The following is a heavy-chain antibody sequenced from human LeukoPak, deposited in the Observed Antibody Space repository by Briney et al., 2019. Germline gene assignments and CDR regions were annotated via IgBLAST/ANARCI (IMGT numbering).Heavy chain of an antibody. V-gene: IGHV3-21*01. CDR2: ISSSSSYI. J-gene: IGHJ4*02. CDR1: GFTFSSYS. CDR3: AKVDQPLSPYHLFDY. D-gene: IGHD2-2*01. Sequence: GGSLRLSCAASGFTFSSYSMNWVRQAPGKGLEWVSSISSSSSYIYYADSVKGRFTISRDNAKNSLYLQMNSLRAEDTAVYYCAKVDQPLSPYHLFDYWGQGTLVTVSS.